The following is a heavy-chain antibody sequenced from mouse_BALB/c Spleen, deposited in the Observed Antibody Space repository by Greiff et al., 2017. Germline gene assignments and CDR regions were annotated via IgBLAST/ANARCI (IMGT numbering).Heavy chain of an antibody. J-gene: IGHJ2*01. D-gene: IGHD2-4*01. CDR3: ARSTMITTPYYFDY. Sequence: DLVKPGASVKLSCKASGYTFTSYWINWIKQRPGQGLEWIGRIAPGSGSTYYTEMFKGKATLTVDTSSSTAYIQLSSLSSEDSAVYFCARSTMITTPYYFDYWGQGTTLTVSS. CDR1: GYTFTSYW. V-gene: IGHV1S41*01. CDR2: IAPGSGST.